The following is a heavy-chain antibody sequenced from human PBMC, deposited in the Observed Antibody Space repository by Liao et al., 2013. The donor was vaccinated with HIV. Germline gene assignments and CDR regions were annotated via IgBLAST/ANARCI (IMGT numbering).Heavy chain of an antibody. Sequence: QLHLQESGSGLVKPSQTLSLTCGVSGGSVSSVGYSWSWIRQPPGKGLEWIGYIYHTGSTYYTPSLKSRVTMSLDRSKNQFSLKLSSVTAADTAVYYCARGGKAQLWFYQLDYWGQGTLVTVSS. J-gene: IGHJ4*02. CDR2: IYHTGST. V-gene: IGHV4-30-2*01. CDR1: GGSVSSVGYS. CDR3: ARGGKAQLWFYQLDY. D-gene: IGHD5-18*01.